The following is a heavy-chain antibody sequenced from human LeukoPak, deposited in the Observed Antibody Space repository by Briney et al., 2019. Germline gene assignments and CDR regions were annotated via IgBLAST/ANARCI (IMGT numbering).Heavy chain of an antibody. J-gene: IGHJ4*02. CDR3: ARVPYYYDSNGYYGQEDY. D-gene: IGHD3-22*01. Sequence: ASVKVSCKASGYTFTGYYMHWVRQAPGQGLEWMGWINPNSGGTNYAQKFQGRVTMTRDTSISTAYMELSRLRSDDTAVYYCARVPYYYDSNGYYGQEDYWGQGTLVTVSS. CDR1: GYTFTGYY. CDR2: INPNSGGT. V-gene: IGHV1-2*02.